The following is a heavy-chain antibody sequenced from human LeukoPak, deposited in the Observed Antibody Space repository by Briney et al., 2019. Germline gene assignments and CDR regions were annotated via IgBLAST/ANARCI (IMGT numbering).Heavy chain of an antibody. V-gene: IGHV4-28*01. J-gene: IGHJ4*02. D-gene: IGHD3-10*01. CDR3: ARLIPYYYASGSGRFDY. CDR1: GYSISSSNW. CDR2: VYYSGST. Sequence: SDTLSLTCAVSGYSISSSNWWGWIRQSPGKGLEWIGNVYYSGSTYYNPSLKSRVTISVDTSKNQFSLKLSSVTAADTAMYCCARLIPYYYASGSGRFDYWGQGTLVTVSS.